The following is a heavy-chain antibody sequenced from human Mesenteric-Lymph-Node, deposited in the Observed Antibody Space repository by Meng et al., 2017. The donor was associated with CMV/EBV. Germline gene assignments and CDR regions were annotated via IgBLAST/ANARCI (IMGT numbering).Heavy chain of an antibody. CDR2: INCDGSTT. V-gene: IGHV3-74*03. J-gene: IGHJ4*02. CDR3: AKIITSCGAACSPDY. Sequence: GESLKISCAASGINFSDYWMSWARQAPGKGLVWVSRINCDGSTTTYADSVKGRFTVSRDNAKNSLYLEMNSLRSEDTAVYYCAKIITSCGAACSPDYWGQGSLVTVSS. D-gene: IGHD2-21*01. CDR1: GINFSDYW.